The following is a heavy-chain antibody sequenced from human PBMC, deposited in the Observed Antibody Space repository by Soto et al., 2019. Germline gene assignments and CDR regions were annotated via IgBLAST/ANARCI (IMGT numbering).Heavy chain of an antibody. CDR2: INNNVGIT. J-gene: IGHJ6*02. D-gene: IGHD6-19*01. CDR3: AHAHTSGWSSSYYYGLDV. V-gene: IGHV3-23*01. CDR1: GFTFSNYA. Sequence: SGGSLRLSCAASGFTFSNYAMSWVRQAPGKGLEWVSGINNNVGITHYADSVKGRFTISRDNSKNTLYLQINSLRAEDTAVYYCAHAHTSGWSSSYYYGLDVWGHGTTVTVSS.